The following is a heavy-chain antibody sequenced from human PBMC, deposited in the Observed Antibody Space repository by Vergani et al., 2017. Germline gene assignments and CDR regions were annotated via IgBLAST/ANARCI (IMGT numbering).Heavy chain of an antibody. CDR2: IYYSGST. J-gene: IGHJ4*02. D-gene: IGHD6-6*01. CDR3: ARGGSSSGGVDY. CDR1: GGSISSYY. V-gene: IGHV4-59*12. Sequence: QVQLQESGPGLVKPSETLSLTCTVSGGSISSYYWSWIRQPPGKGLEWIGYIYYSGSTYYNPSLKSRVTISVDTSKNQFSLQLSSVTAADTAVYYCARGGSSSGGVDYWGQGTLVTVSS.